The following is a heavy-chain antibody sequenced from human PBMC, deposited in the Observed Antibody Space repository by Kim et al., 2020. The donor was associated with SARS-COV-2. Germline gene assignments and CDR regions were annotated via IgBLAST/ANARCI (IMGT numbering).Heavy chain of an antibody. CDR3: TRGGRPGVRTDY. D-gene: IGHD1-1*01. V-gene: IGHV3-21*01. Sequence: GGSLRLSCAASGFTFSSQSMNWVRQAPGKGLEWVSSISAASDYIFYDDSVKGRFTISRDNAKRSLFLQMNSLRAEDTALYYCTRGGRPGVRTDYWGQGTLVAVSS. CDR1: GFTFSSQS. J-gene: IGHJ4*02. CDR2: ISAASDYI.